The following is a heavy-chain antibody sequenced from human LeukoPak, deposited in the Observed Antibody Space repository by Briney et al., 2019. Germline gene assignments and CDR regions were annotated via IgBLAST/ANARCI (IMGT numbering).Heavy chain of an antibody. CDR1: GYSISSGYY. D-gene: IGHD6-13*01. CDR3: ARGYSSSWYYNWFDP. V-gene: IGHV4-38-2*02. J-gene: IGHJ5*02. CDR2: VYHDGRT. Sequence: SETLSLTCTVSGYSISSGYYWAWLRQSPGKGLEGIGNVYHDGRTYYNPSLKSRVTISVDTSTNQFSLKLSSVTATDTALYYCARGYSSSWYYNWFDPWGQGTLVTVSS.